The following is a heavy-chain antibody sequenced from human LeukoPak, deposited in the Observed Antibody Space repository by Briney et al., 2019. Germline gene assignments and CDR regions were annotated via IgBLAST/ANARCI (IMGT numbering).Heavy chain of an antibody. J-gene: IGHJ4*02. CDR1: GFTFSSYA. V-gene: IGHV3-23*01. D-gene: IGHD5-18*01. Sequence: GGSLRLSCAASGFTFSSYAMSWARQAPGKGLEWVSAISGSGGSTYYADSVKGRFTISRDNSKNTLYLQMNSLRAEDTAVYYCAKSQGIRGYYFDYWGQGTLVTVSS. CDR3: AKSQGIRGYYFDY. CDR2: ISGSGGST.